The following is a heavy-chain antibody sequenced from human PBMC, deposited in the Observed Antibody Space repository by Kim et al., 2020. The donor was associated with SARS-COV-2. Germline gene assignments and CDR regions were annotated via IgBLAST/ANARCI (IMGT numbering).Heavy chain of an antibody. V-gene: IGHV3-11*03. CDR3: ASGGGSYADYYYGMDV. J-gene: IGHJ6*02. D-gene: IGHD1-26*01. Sequence: SVKGRFTISRDNAKHSLYLQMNSLRAEDTAVYYCASGGGSYADYYYGMDVWGQGTTVTVSS.